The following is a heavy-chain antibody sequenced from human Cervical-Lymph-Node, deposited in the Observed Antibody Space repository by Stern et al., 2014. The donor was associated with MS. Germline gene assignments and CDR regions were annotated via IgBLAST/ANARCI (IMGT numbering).Heavy chain of an antibody. CDR1: GFPFRHSG. V-gene: IGHV3-30*18. Sequence: QVKLVESGGGVVRSGRPLRLSCAASGFPFRHSGMHLVPQAPAKGLEWVATISSDGSTEFYPDSLKGRFTSSRGNCNNTLYLQINSLRPEDTALYYCAKDYSGTINFWGQGTLVSVSS. CDR2: ISSDGSTE. D-gene: IGHD5-12*01. J-gene: IGHJ4*02. CDR3: AKDYSGTINF.